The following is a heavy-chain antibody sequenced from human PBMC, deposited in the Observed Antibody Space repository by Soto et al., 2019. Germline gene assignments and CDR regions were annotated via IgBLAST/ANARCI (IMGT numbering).Heavy chain of an antibody. CDR1: GATFNSYT. J-gene: IGHJ4*02. V-gene: IGHV1-69*02. CDR2: VIPMLRMS. CDR3: ATNYGSGSTHFDY. Sequence: QVQLVKSGAEVRKPGSSVKVSCTASGATFNSYTITWGRQAPGQGLEWMGRVIPMLRMSNYAQKFQGRVTISADKSTSTAYMALSSLRSDDTAVYYCATNYGSGSTHFDYWGQGTLVTVSS. D-gene: IGHD3-10*01.